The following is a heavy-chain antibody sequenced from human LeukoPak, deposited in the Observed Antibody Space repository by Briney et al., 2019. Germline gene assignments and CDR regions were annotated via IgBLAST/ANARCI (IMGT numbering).Heavy chain of an antibody. D-gene: IGHD5-18*01. V-gene: IGHV4-39*07. CDR3: AREDGTSMDNAFDI. J-gene: IGHJ3*02. CDR2: IYYSGST. CDR1: GGSISSSSYY. Sequence: SETLSLTCTVSGGSISSSSYYWGWIRQPPGKGLEWIGSIYYSGSTYYNPSLESRVTISEDPSKNQFSLKLSSVTAADTAVYYCAREDGTSMDNAFDIWGQGTMVTVSS.